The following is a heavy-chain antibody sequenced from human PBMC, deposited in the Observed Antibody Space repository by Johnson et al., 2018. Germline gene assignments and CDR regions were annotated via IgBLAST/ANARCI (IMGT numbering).Heavy chain of an antibody. CDR2: ISWNSGSI. CDR1: GFTFDDYA. J-gene: IGHJ5*02. Sequence: VQLVESGGGLVQPGRSLRLSCAASGFTFDDYAMHWVRQGPGKGLEWVSSISWNSGSIGYADSVKGRFTISRDNAKKYLYLQMNSLRPEDTALYYCAKANAYGAGMNWLDPWGQGTLVTVSP. D-gene: IGHD3-10*01. V-gene: IGHV3-9*01. CDR3: AKANAYGAGMNWLDP.